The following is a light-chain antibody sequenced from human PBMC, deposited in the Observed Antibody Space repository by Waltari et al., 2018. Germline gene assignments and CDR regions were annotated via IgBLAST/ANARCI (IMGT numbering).Light chain of an antibody. CDR2: EDT. CDR3: YSSSDTNAF. V-gene: IGLV3-27*01. Sequence: SYELTQPPPVSVSLGQTAHIPCSGDVRAKNYGHWCQQKPRRAPALVIYEDTKRPSEVPERFSASSSGTTVTLTIAGAQAEDEADYFCYSSSDTNAFFGGGTRLAV. CDR1: VRAKNY. J-gene: IGLJ7*01.